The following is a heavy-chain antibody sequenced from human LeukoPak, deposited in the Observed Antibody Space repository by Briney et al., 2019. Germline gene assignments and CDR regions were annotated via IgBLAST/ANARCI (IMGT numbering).Heavy chain of an antibody. V-gene: IGHV3-23*01. CDR3: AKVHSSGWYRPNYFDY. J-gene: IGHJ4*02. CDR1: GFTFSSYA. CDR2: ISGSGGST. D-gene: IGHD6-19*01. Sequence: GGSLRFSCAASGFTFSSYAMSWVRQAPGKGLEWVSAISGSGGSTYYADSVKGWFTISRDNSKNTLYLQMNSLRAEDTAVYYCAKVHSSGWYRPNYFDYWGQGTLVTVSS.